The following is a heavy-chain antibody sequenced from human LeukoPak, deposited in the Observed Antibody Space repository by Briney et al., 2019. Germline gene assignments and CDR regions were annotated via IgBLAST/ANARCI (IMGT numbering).Heavy chain of an antibody. J-gene: IGHJ4*02. V-gene: IGHV3-21*01. D-gene: IGHD3-16*01. CDR3: IRALFDDYSLDY. CDR1: GFTFSSYS. Sequence: GGSLRLSCAASGFTFSSYSMNWFRQAPGKGLEWVSAINTDSSLMFYAESVKGRFTISRDNARNSLYLQMNSLRAEDTAVYHCIRALFDDYSLDYWGQGALVTVSS. CDR2: INTDSSLM.